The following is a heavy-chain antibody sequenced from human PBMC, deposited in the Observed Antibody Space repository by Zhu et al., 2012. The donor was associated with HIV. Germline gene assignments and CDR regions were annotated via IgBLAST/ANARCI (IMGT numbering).Heavy chain of an antibody. Sequence: EVQLVESGGGLVQPGGSLRLSCAASGFTFSSYEMNWVRQAPGKGLEWVSYISSSGSTIYYADSVKGRFTISRDNAKNSLYLQMNSLRAEDTAVYYCAREGKSGWALPPSNYYYYYGMDVWGQGTTVTVSS. J-gene: IGHJ6*02. V-gene: IGHV3-48*03. CDR1: GFTFSSYE. CDR2: ISSSGSTI. D-gene: IGHD6-19*01. CDR3: AREGKSGWALPPSNYYYYYGMDV.